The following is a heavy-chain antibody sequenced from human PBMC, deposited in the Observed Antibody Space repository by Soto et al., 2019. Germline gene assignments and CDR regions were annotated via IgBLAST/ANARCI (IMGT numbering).Heavy chain of an antibody. CDR3: AGGQYYFDY. D-gene: IGHD2-15*01. CDR2: ISYDGSNK. CDR1: GFPFSSYG. V-gene: IGHV3-30*03. Sequence: QVQLVESGGGVVQPGRSLRLSCAASGFPFSSYGMHWVRQAPGKGLEWVAHISYDGSNKHYTDSVKGRFTISRDNSKNMLYRQMSSLRAEDTAVYYCAGGQYYFDYCGQGTRVSVSS. J-gene: IGHJ4*02.